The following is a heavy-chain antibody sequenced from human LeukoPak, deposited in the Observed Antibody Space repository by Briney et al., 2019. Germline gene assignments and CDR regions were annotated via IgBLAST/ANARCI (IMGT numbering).Heavy chain of an antibody. D-gene: IGHD3-10*01. V-gene: IGHV1-2*02. CDR3: ARVSYYASGRLDS. J-gene: IGHJ4*02. Sequence: ASVTVSCKTSRYTLTGYYRHWVRQAPGQGREGMGWINPSSGGTNYAQRVQGRVTMTRDTSISTAYMEVSRLRSDDTAVFYCARVSYYASGRLDSWGQGTLITVSS. CDR1: RYTLTGYY. CDR2: INPSSGGT.